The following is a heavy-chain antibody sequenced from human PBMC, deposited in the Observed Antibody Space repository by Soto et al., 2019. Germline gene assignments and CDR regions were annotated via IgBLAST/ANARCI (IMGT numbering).Heavy chain of an antibody. CDR1: GYTFINYA. CDR3: ARGIRPTLAWAYSGHDNAFDP. CDR2: INAGNGNP. V-gene: IGHV1-3*01. Sequence: GASVKVSCKASGYTFINYAIHWVRQAPGQRLEWMGWINAGNGNPKYSQKFQGRVTITRDTSANTAYMELSSLRSEDTAVYYCARGIRPTLAWAYSGHDNAFDPWGQGTLVTAPQ. D-gene: IGHD1-26*01. J-gene: IGHJ5*02.